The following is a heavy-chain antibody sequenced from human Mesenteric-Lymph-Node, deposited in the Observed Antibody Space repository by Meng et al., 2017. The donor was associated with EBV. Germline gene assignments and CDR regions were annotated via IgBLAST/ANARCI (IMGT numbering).Heavy chain of an antibody. D-gene: IGHD2-2*01. Sequence: VQVVEEGVEVKTDGVEVKVAWKASGYTFPGYYMHWGRQGPGQGLEWMGRINPNSDGTNYAQKFQGRVTMTRDKSISTAYRELCRLRSDETAVYYCARGGWEEVPAAISNWFDPWGQGTLVTVSS. CDR3: ARGGWEEVPAAISNWFDP. J-gene: IGHJ5*02. V-gene: IGHV1-2*06. CDR1: GYTFPGYY. CDR2: INPNSDGT.